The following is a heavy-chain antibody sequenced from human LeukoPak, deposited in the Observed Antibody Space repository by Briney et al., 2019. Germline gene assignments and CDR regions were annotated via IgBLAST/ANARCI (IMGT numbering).Heavy chain of an antibody. V-gene: IGHV1-46*01. CDR2: INPSGGST. Sequence: ASVKVSCKASGYTFTTYYIHWVRQAPGQGVEWMGIINPSGGSTRYAQKFQGRVTMTRDTSTSTVYMEVSSLRSEDTAVYYCARELGGYDSLWGQGTLVTVSS. CDR1: GYTFTTYY. J-gene: IGHJ4*02. D-gene: IGHD5-12*01. CDR3: ARELGGYDSL.